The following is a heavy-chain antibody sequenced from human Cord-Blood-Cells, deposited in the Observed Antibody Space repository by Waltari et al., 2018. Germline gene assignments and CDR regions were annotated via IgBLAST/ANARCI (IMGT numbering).Heavy chain of an antibody. D-gene: IGHD7-27*01. Sequence: QVQLVQSGAEVKKPGASVKVSCKASGYTCTGYYMPWVRPAPGQGLEWMGWINPNSGGTNYAQKFQGRVTMTRDTSISTAYMELSRLRSDDTAVYYCARDPSLGIGAFDIWGQGTMVTVSS. CDR1: GYTCTGYY. J-gene: IGHJ3*02. CDR3: ARDPSLGIGAFDI. V-gene: IGHV1-2*02. CDR2: INPNSGGT.